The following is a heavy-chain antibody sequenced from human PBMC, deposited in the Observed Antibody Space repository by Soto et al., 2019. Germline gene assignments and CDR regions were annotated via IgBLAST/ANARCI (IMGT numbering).Heavy chain of an antibody. CDR2: IYYSGST. CDR3: AXGVNRGFWSGERSWSDP. V-gene: IGHV4-59*01. J-gene: IGHJ5*02. D-gene: IGHD3-3*01. CDR1: GGSISSYY. Sequence: SETLSLTCTVSGGSISSYYWSWIRQPPGKGLEWIGYIYYSGSTNYNPSLKSRVTISVDTSKNQFSLKLSSVTAADTAVYYCAXGVNRGFWSGERSWSDPWGQGTLVTVSS.